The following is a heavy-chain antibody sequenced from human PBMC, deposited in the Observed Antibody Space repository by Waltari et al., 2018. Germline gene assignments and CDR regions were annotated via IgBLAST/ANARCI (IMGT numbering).Heavy chain of an antibody. J-gene: IGHJ4*02. CDR2: ISDSGVIT. CDR1: GFNFIRYA. D-gene: IGHD3-22*01. CDR3: ARHLYSIDYLELAK. Sequence: DEHLLESGGGLAQPGGSLRLSCPASGFNFIRYAMSWVRQAPGKGLEWVSGISDSGVITKYADSVKGRFTVSRDNSKNTVFLHLNSLRAEDTAFYYCARHLYSIDYLELAKWGQGTLVTVSS. V-gene: IGHV3-23*01.